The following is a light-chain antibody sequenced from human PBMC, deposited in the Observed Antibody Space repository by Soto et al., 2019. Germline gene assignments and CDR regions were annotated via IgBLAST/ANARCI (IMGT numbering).Light chain of an antibody. CDR3: QTWGSGIHVV. V-gene: IGLV4-69*01. CDR2: LNSDGSH. Sequence: QPVLTQSPSASASLGASVKLTCTLSSGHSSYAIAWHQQQPEKGPRYLMKLNSDGSHSKGDGIPDRFSGSSSGAERYLTLSSLQSEDEADYHCQTWGSGIHVVFGGGTKLTVL. J-gene: IGLJ2*01. CDR1: SGHSSYA.